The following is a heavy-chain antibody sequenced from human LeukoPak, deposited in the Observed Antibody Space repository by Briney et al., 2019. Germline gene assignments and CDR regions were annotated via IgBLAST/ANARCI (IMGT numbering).Heavy chain of an antibody. J-gene: IGHJ5*02. V-gene: IGHV4-39*01. CDR3: ARYSSSVGWFDP. D-gene: IGHD6-13*01. CDR2: IYYSGIT. Sequence: SETLSLTCTVSGGSISSNNFYRDWIRPPPGKGLEWIGNIYYSGITYYNPSLKSRVTISVDTSKNQFSLKLSSVTAADTAVYYCARYSSSVGWFDPWGQGTLVTVSS. CDR1: GGSISSNNFY.